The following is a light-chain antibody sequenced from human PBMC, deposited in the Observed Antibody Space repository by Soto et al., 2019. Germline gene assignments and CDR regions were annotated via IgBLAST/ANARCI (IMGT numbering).Light chain of an antibody. CDR1: KSVNSY. CDR2: GAS. Sequence: IVITQSPATLSVSPGERATLSCRASKSVNSYLAWYQQKPGQAPRLPIFGASSRATGIPARFSGSGSGTEFNLTISSLQSEDFAVYFCQQYDDWLRLTFGGGTKVDIK. V-gene: IGKV3D-15*01. CDR3: QQYDDWLRLT. J-gene: IGKJ4*02.